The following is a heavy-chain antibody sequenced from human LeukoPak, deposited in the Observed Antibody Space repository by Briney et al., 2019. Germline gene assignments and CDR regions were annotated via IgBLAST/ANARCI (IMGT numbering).Heavy chain of an antibody. CDR3: TSPSPMVRYPLFDY. V-gene: IGHV3-48*03. Sequence: GGSLRLSCAVSGFTLSSYEMNWVRQAPGKGLEWVSYISSSGSTIYYADSVKGRFTISRDNAKNSLYLQSNSLRAETTAVYYGTSPSPMVRYPLFDYWGQGTLVTVSS. CDR2: ISSSGSTI. CDR1: GFTLSSYE. D-gene: IGHD3-10*01. J-gene: IGHJ4*02.